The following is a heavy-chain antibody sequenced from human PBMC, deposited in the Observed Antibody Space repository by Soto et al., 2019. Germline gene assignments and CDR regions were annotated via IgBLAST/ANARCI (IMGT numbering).Heavy chain of an antibody. V-gene: IGHV3-49*04. Sequence: GGSLRLSCTASGFTFGDYAMSWVRQAPGKGLEWVGFIRSKAYGGTTEYAASVKGRFTISRDDSKSIAYLQMNSLKTEDTAVYYCTRESSLIFGVVITYYYYGMDVWGQGTTVTVSS. CDR2: IRSKAYGGTT. CDR1: GFTFGDYA. CDR3: TRESSLIFGVVITYYYYGMDV. D-gene: IGHD3-3*01. J-gene: IGHJ6*02.